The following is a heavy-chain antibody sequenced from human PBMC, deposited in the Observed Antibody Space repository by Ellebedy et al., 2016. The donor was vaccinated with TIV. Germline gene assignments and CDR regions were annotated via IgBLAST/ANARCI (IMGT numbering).Heavy chain of an antibody. Sequence: GESLKISCAASGFTFSSYAMSWVRQAPGKGLEWVSAISGSGGSTYYADSVKGRFTISRDNSKNTLYLQMNSLRAEDTAVYYCARDGALDYWGQGTLVTVSS. CDR1: GFTFSSYA. J-gene: IGHJ4*02. CDR2: ISGSGGST. V-gene: IGHV3-23*01. D-gene: IGHD3-16*01. CDR3: ARDGALDY.